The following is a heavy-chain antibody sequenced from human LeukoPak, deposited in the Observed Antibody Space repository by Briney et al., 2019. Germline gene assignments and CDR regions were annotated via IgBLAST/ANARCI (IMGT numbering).Heavy chain of an antibody. V-gene: IGHV4-59*01. CDR1: GGSISSYY. CDR2: IYYSGST. J-gene: IGHJ4*02. D-gene: IGHD6-6*01. CDR3: ARERYSSSSSLDY. Sequence: PSETLSLTCTVSGGSISSYYWSWIRQPPGKGLEWIGYIYYSGSTNYNPSLKSRVTISVDTSKNQFSLKLSSVTAADTAVYYCARERYSSSSSLDYWGQGTLVTVSS.